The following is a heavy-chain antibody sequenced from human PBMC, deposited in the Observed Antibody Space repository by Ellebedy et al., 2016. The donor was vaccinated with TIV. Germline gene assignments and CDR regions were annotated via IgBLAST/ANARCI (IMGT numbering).Heavy chain of an antibody. J-gene: IGHJ2*01. CDR2: ISSSSSTI. D-gene: IGHD3-10*01. CDR1: GFTFSSYS. CDR3: ARDRGWVRGVQIYWYFDL. Sequence: GGSLRLSCAASGFTFSSYSMNWVRQAPGKGLEWVSYISSSSSTIYYADSVKGRFTISRDNAKNSLYLQMNSLRAEDTAVYYCARDRGWVRGVQIYWYFDLWGRGTLVTVSS. V-gene: IGHV3-48*04.